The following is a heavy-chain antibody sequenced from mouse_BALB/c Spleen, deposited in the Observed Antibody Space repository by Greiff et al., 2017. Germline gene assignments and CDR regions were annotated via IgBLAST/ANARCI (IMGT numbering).Heavy chain of an antibody. V-gene: IGHV2-9*02. CDR3: ARERDYFEGFAY. Sequence: VQLQESGPGLVAPSQSLSITCTVSGFSLTSYGVHWVRQPPGKGLEWLGVIWAGGSTNYNSALMSRLSISKDNSKSQVFLKMNSLQTDDTAMYYCARERDYFEGFAYWGQGTLVTVSA. D-gene: IGHD2-13*01. CDR1: GFSLTSYG. J-gene: IGHJ3*01. CDR2: IWAGGST.